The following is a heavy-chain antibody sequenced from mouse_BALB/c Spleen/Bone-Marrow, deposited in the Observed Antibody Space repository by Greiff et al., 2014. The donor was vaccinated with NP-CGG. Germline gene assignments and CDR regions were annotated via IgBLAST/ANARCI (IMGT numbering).Heavy chain of an antibody. J-gene: IGHJ2*01. V-gene: IGHV1-5*01. Sequence: EVQLQQSGTVLARPGAAVKMSCKASGYTFSNYWMHWIKQRPGQGLEWIGTIHPGNSDTTYNQKFKGKAKLTAVTSTSTAYMELGSLTNEDSAVYYCTTLARNNFDHWGQGTTLTVSS. D-gene: IGHD3-1*01. CDR3: TTLARNNFDH. CDR2: IHPGNSDT. CDR1: GYTFSNYW.